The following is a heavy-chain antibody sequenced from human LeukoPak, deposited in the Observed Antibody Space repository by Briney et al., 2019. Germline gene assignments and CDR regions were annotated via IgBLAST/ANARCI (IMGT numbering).Heavy chain of an antibody. Sequence: SETLSLTCTVSGGSITSNYWSWIRQPPGKGLEWIGCIYHGGSTNYNPSLKSRVTISLDTSKNQFSLRLSSVTAADTAVYYCARHVDASSCYSWFDPWGQGTLVTVSS. D-gene: IGHD2-15*01. CDR1: GGSITSNY. V-gene: IGHV4-59*01. CDR3: ARHVDASSCYSWFDP. J-gene: IGHJ5*02. CDR2: IYHGGST.